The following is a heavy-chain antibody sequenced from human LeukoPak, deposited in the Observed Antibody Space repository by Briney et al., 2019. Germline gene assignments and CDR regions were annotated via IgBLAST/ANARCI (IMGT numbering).Heavy chain of an antibody. D-gene: IGHD6-13*01. CDR1: GDSVSSTSAA. CDR2: TYYRSKWYS. CDR3: ARYTSSWFFDS. J-gene: IGHJ4*02. Sequence: SQTLSLTCAISGDSVSSTSAAWNWLRQSPSRCLEWLGRTYYRSKWYSDYDVSVRGRITVSPDTSTNQFSLQLNSVTPEDTAVYYCARYTSSWFFDSWGLGTLVTVSS. V-gene: IGHV6-1*01.